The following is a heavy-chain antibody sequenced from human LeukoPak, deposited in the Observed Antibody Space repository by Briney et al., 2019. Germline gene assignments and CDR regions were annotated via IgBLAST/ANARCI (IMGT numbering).Heavy chain of an antibody. J-gene: IGHJ4*02. CDR1: GFTFSSYA. CDR2: ISGSGGST. CDR3: AKDLYGGNLWEQNIDY. Sequence: PGGSLRLSCAASGFTFSSYAMSWVRQAPGKGLEWVSAISGSGGSTYYADSVKGRFTISRDNSKNTLYLQMNSLRAEDTAVYYCAKDLYGGNLWEQNIDYWGQGTLVTVSS. D-gene: IGHD4-23*01. V-gene: IGHV3-23*01.